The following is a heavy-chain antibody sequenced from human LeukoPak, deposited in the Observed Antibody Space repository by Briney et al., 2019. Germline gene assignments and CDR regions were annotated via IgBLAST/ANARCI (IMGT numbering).Heavy chain of an antibody. CDR1: GGSFNTYP. D-gene: IGHD3-3*01. Sequence: SVKVSCKTSGGSFNTYPINWVRQAPGQGLEWMGGIIPIFGRANYARNFQGRVTITADESSSTAYMELSSLRSEDTAMYFCARGSLVGVAISALDYWGQGTLVIVSS. CDR2: IIPIFGRA. J-gene: IGHJ4*02. V-gene: IGHV1-69*13. CDR3: ARGSLVGVAISALDY.